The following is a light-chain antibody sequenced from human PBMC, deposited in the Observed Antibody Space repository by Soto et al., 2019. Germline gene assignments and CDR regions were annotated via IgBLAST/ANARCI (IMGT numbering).Light chain of an antibody. CDR3: CSFAGRTTFYV. V-gene: IGLV2-23*01. Sequence: QSALTQPASVSGSPGQSITISCTGTSRDVGTYYLVSWYQQHPGKAPKLMIYEGSKRPSGVSNRFSGSKSGNTASLTISGLQAEDEADYYCCSFAGRTTFYVFGTGTQLTVL. CDR2: EGS. J-gene: IGLJ1*01. CDR1: SRDVGTYYL.